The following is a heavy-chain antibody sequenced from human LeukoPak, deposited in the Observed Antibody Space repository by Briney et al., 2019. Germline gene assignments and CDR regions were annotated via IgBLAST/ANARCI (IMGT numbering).Heavy chain of an antibody. V-gene: IGHV3-23*01. CDR2: ISGSGGST. CDR3: AKDSSSWYFYFDY. CDR1: GFTFSSYA. Sequence: AGGSLRLSCAASGFTFSSYAMSWVRQAPGKGLEWVSAISGSGGSTCYADSVKGRFTISRDNSKNTLYLQMNSLRAEDTAVYYCAKDSSSWYFYFDYWGQGTLVTVSS. J-gene: IGHJ4*02. D-gene: IGHD6-13*01.